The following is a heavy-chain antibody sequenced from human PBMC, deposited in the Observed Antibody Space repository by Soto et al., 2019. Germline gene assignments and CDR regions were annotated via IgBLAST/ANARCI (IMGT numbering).Heavy chain of an antibody. CDR1: GDSVSSNSAV. J-gene: IGHJ5*01. Sequence: QVQLQQSGPGLVKPSQTLSLTCAISGDSVSSNSAVWNWIRQSPSRGLEWLGRTYYRSKWYNDYAVSVKSRIPISPYTSKYQFSLQLNSMTPGDTAVYYCARGFRGFDSWGQGTLVTVSS. CDR3: ARGFRGFDS. D-gene: IGHD3-10*01. V-gene: IGHV6-1*01. CDR2: TYYRSKWYN.